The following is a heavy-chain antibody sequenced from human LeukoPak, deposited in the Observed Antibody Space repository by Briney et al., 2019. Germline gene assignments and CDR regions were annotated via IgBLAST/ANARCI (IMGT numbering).Heavy chain of an antibody. CDR2: ISGSGGST. CDR1: GFTFSSYG. J-gene: IGHJ4*02. V-gene: IGHV3-23*01. CDR3: ARGEDVLLWFGELLYSPSFDY. Sequence: GGSLRLSCAASGFTFSSYGMSWVRQAPGKGLEWVSAISGSGGSTYYADSVKGRFTISRDNSKNTLYLQMNSLRAEDTAVYYCARGEDVLLWFGELLYSPSFDYWGQATLVTVSS. D-gene: IGHD3-10*01.